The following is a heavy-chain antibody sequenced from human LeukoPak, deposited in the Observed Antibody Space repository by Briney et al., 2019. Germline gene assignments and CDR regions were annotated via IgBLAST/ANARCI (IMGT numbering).Heavy chain of an antibody. Sequence: GGSLRLPCSASGFTFSSYAMHWVRQAPGKGLEYVSAISSNGGSTYYADSVKGRFTISRDNSKNTLYLQMSSLRAEDTAVYYCVKPGHDILTGSPDILAFDIWGQGTMVTVSS. CDR2: ISSNGGST. D-gene: IGHD3-9*01. V-gene: IGHV3-64D*06. CDR1: GFTFSSYA. CDR3: VKPGHDILTGSPDILAFDI. J-gene: IGHJ3*02.